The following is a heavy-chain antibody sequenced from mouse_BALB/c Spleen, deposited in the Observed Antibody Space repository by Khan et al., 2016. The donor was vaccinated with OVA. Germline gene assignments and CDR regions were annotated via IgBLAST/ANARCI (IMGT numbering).Heavy chain of an antibody. CDR1: GYSITSDYA. J-gene: IGHJ3*01. CDR2: ISYSGGT. Sequence: EVQLQESGPGLVKPSQSLSLTCTVTGYSITSDYAWNWIRQSPGNKLEWMGYISYSGGTSYLPSLKSRISITRDTSKNQFFLQLNSVTTEDSATYYCARWFAYWGQGTLVTVS. V-gene: IGHV3-2*02. CDR3: ARWFAY.